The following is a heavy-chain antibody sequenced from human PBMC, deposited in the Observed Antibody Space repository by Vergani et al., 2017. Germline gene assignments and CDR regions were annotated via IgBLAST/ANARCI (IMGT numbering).Heavy chain of an antibody. CDR1: GGTFSSYA. V-gene: IGHV1-69*01. D-gene: IGHD6-13*01. CDR3: AREHPGSAAAGGYFDY. Sequence: QVQLVQSGAEVKKPGSSVKVSCKASGGTFSSYAISWVRQAPGHGLEWMGGIFPIFGTANYAQKFQGRVTITAAESTSTAYMELSSLRSEDTAVYYCAREHPGSAAAGGYFDYWGQGTLVTVSS. J-gene: IGHJ4*02. CDR2: IFPIFGTA.